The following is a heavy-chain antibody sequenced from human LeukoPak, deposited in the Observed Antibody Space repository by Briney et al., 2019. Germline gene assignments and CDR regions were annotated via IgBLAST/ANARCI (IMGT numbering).Heavy chain of an antibody. CDR1: GFTFDDYA. D-gene: IGHD5-12*01. J-gene: IGHJ4*02. Sequence: GGSLRLSCAASGFTFDDYAMHWVRQAPGKGLEWVSLISGDGGSTYYADSVKGRFTTSRDNSKNSLYLQMNSLRTEDTALYYCAKGHSGYDYSGLRYWGQGTLVTVSS. CDR2: ISGDGGST. V-gene: IGHV3-43*02. CDR3: AKGHSGYDYSGLRY.